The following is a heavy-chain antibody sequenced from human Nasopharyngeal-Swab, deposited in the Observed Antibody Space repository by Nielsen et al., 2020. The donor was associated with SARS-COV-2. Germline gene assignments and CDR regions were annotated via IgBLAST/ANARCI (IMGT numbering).Heavy chain of an antibody. V-gene: IGHV3-7*03. CDR2: IKQDGSEK. Sequence: GVLKISCAASGFTFSSYWMSWVRQAPGKGLEWVANIKQDGSEKYYVDSVKGRFTISRDNAKNSLYLQMNSLRAEDTAVYYCAREGFEWLLYHLDRFHPFDYWGQGTLVTVSS. CDR3: AREGFEWLLYHLDRFHPFDY. D-gene: IGHD3-3*01. J-gene: IGHJ4*02. CDR1: GFTFSSYW.